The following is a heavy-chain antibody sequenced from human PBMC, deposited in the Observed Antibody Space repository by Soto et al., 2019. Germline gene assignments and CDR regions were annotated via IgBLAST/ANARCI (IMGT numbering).Heavy chain of an antibody. J-gene: IGHJ4*02. CDR2: ISFDGRSE. Sequence: GGSLRLSCAASGFSFSSFAMHWVRQAPGEGLEWVALISFDGRSEYYADSVKGRFTISRDTSKNTLYLQMSSLRADDTAVYYCARGDYISAPDFDNWGQGTLVTVSS. D-gene: IGHD3-16*01. CDR3: ARGDYISAPDFDN. V-gene: IGHV3-30*04. CDR1: GFSFSSFA.